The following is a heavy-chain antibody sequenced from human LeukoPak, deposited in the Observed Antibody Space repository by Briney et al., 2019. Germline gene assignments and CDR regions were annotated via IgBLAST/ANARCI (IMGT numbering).Heavy chain of an antibody. V-gene: IGHV4-61*08. D-gene: IGHD6-13*01. J-gene: IGHJ3*02. Sequence: PSETLSLTCTVSGGSISSGDYYWSWIRQPPGKGLEWIGYIYYSGSTNYNPSLKSRVTISVDTSKNQFSLKLSSVTAADTAVYYCARDRGIAAAGPDAFDIWGQGTMVTVSS. CDR1: GGSISSGDYY. CDR2: IYYSGST. CDR3: ARDRGIAAAGPDAFDI.